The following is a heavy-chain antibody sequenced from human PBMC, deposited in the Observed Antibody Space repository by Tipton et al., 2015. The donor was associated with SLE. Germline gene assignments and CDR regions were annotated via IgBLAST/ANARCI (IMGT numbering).Heavy chain of an antibody. V-gene: IGHV4-38-2*02. CDR2: IYHSGST. J-gene: IGHJ4*02. D-gene: IGHD3-22*01. Sequence: PGLVKPSETLSLTCTVSGYSISSGYYWGWIRQPPGKGLEWIGSIYHSGSTYYNPSLKSRVTISVDTSKNQFSLKLSSVTAADTAVYYCARNGFYSLDYWGQGTLVTVSS. CDR3: ARNGFYSLDY. CDR1: GYSISSGYY.